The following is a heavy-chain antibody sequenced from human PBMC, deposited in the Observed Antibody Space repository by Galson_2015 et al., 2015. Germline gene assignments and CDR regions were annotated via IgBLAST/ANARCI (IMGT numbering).Heavy chain of an antibody. CDR1: GDSIATNY. V-gene: IGHV4-59*08. Sequence: SETLSLTCSVSGDSIATNYWSWIRQVPGKGLEWIGYMYNGGSTDYNPSLESRVTISADTSKNQFSLRLSSVTAADTAVYYCASHTSGWYLGYWGQGTLVTVSS. D-gene: IGHD6-19*01. J-gene: IGHJ4*02. CDR2: MYNGGST. CDR3: ASHTSGWYLGY.